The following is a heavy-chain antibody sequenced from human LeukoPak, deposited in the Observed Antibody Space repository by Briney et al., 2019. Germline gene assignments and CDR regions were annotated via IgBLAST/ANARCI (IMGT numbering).Heavy chain of an antibody. CDR2: IYYSGST. CDR1: GGSISSYY. CDR3: ARHGRPNYYYGMDV. J-gene: IGHJ6*02. Sequence: SETLSLTCTVSGGSISSYYWSWIRQPPGKGLEWIGYIYYSGSTNYNPSLKSRVTISVDTSKNQFSLKLSSVTAADTAVYYCARHGRPNYYYGMDVWGQGTTVTVSS. D-gene: IGHD6-25*01. V-gene: IGHV4-59*08.